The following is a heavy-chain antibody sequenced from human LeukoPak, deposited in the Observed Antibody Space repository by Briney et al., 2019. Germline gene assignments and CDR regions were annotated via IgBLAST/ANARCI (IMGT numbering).Heavy chain of an antibody. V-gene: IGHV3-23*01. J-gene: IGHJ4*02. D-gene: IGHD1-26*01. CDR1: GFTFSSYY. Sequence: PGGSLRLSCTASGFTFSSYYMSWVRQAPGKGLEWISAISDRDGSTYYAASVKGRFTISRDNSKNTLYLQMNSLRAEDTAVYYCAKGYRGNYDYWGQGTLVTVSS. CDR3: AKGYRGNYDY. CDR2: ISDRDGST.